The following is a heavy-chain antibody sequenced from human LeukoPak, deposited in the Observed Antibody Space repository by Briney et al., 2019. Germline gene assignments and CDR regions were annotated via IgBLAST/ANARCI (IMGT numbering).Heavy chain of an antibody. J-gene: IGHJ4*02. CDR1: GFTFSSYA. V-gene: IGHV3-23*01. Sequence: GGSLRLSCAASGFTFSSYAMSWVRQAPGKGLEWVSAVSGSGGSTYYADSVKGRFTISRDNSKNTLYLQMNSLRAEDTAVYYCATSGYCSSTSCYPIDYWGQGTLVTVSS. CDR2: VSGSGGST. D-gene: IGHD2-2*01. CDR3: ATSGYCSSTSCYPIDY.